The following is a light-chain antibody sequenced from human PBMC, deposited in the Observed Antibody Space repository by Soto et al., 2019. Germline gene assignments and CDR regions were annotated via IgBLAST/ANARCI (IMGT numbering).Light chain of an antibody. V-gene: IGLV1-40*01. CDR2: GNN. CDR3: QSFDTSLSGSV. Sequence: QLVLTQPPSLSGAPGQTVTISCTGSSSNIGAGYDVHWYQQLPETAPKLLIYGNNNRPSGVPDRFSGSKSGTSASLAITGLQAEDEADYYCQSFDTSLSGSVFGGGTKLTVL. CDR1: SSNIGAGYD. J-gene: IGLJ3*02.